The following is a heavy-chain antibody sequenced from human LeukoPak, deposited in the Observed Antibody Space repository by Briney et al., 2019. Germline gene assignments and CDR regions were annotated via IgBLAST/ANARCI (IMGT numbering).Heavy chain of an antibody. CDR3: ARVGARITMVRGVIIREYFDY. CDR2: IYYSGST. CDR1: GGSISSGDYY. Sequence: PSQTLSLTCTVSGGSISSGDYYWSWIRQPPGKGLEWIGYIYYSGSTYYNPSLKSRVTISVDTSKNQFPLKLSSVTAADTAVYYCARVGARITMVRGVIIREYFDYWGQGTLVTVSS. D-gene: IGHD3-10*01. V-gene: IGHV4-30-4*01. J-gene: IGHJ4*02.